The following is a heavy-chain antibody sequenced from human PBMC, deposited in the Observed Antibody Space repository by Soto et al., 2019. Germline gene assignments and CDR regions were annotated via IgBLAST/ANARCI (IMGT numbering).Heavy chain of an antibody. J-gene: IGHJ4*02. CDR2: IYYSGST. V-gene: IGHV4-30-4*01. CDR1: GGSISSGDYY. Sequence: SETLSLTCTVSGGSISSGDYYWSWIRQPPGKGLEWIGYIYYSGSTYYNPSLKSRVTISVDTSKNQFSLKLSSVTAADTAVYYCARSNDVYYFDYWGQGTLVTVSS. CDR3: ARSNDVYYFDY.